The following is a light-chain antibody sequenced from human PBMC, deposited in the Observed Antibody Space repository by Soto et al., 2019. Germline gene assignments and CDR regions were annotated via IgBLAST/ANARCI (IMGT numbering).Light chain of an antibody. CDR2: EDS. V-gene: IGLV2-23*01. CDR1: SSDVGIYNL. CDR3: CSYAGSSTDV. Sequence: QSVLTQPASVSGSPGQSITISCTGTSSDVGIYNLVSWYQQHPGKAPKLMIYEDSKRPSGVSNRFSGSKSGNTASLTISGLQAEDEADYYCCSYAGSSTDVFGTGTKLTVL. J-gene: IGLJ1*01.